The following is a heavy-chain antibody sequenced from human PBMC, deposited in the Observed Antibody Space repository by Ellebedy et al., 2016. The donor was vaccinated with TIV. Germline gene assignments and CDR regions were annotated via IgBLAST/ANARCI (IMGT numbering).Heavy chain of an antibody. V-gene: IGHV3-30*01. Sequence: PGGPLRLSCAASRFTFRNYAMHWVRQAPGKGLEWMTFISYDGRNKYYADSVKGRFTISRDNSKNTLYLQLNSLRVEDTAVYYCARGKEMATLDYWGQGTLVTVSS. J-gene: IGHJ4*02. D-gene: IGHD5-24*01. CDR1: RFTFRNYA. CDR3: ARGKEMATLDY. CDR2: ISYDGRNK.